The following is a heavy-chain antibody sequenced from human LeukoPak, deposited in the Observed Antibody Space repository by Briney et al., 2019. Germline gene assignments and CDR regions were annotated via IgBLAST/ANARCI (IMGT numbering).Heavy chain of an antibody. J-gene: IGHJ5*02. D-gene: IGHD2-2*01. CDR3: ARDPRWLTPDCTSTSCYENYVDP. V-gene: IGHV4-38-2*02. CDR2: IYHSGSA. CDR1: GYSISSGYQ. Sequence: SETLSLTCGVSGYSISSGYQWAWIRQSPGKGLEWIGSIYHSGSAHYNPSLKSRVTISVETSKNQFSLNMYSVTAADTAVYYCARDPRWLTPDCTSTSCYENYVDPWGQGTLVTVSS.